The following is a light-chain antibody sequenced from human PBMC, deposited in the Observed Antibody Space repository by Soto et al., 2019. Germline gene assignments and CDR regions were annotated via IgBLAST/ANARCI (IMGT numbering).Light chain of an antibody. CDR1: HSISNW. Sequence: DIQMTQSPSTLSASIGDRVTITCRASHSISNWLAWYQQKPGKAPKLLIFDASTLESGVPSRFSGSGSGTDFTLTISSLQPDDFATYYCQQYSDSSGAFGQGTKVDIK. CDR3: QQYSDSSGA. V-gene: IGKV1-5*01. J-gene: IGKJ1*01. CDR2: DAS.